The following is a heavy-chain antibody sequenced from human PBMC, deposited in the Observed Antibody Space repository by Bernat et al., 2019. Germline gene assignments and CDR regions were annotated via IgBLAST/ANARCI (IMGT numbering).Heavy chain of an antibody. J-gene: IGHJ4*02. Sequence: EVQLVESGGGLVQPGGSLRLSCAASGFTFSGYAMSWVRQAPGKGLEWVSAISGSGGNKYYADSVKGRFTISRDNSKNTLYLQMNSLRADDTAVHYFAKVSGSYWSFDHWGQGTLVTVSS. CDR1: GFTFSGYA. D-gene: IGHD1-26*01. V-gene: IGHV3-23*04. CDR3: AKVSGSYWSFDH. CDR2: ISGSGGNK.